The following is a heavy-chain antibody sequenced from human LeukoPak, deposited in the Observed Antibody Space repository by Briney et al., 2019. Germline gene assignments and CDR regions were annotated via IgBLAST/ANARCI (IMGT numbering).Heavy chain of an antibody. CDR3: ARGVGANTPDY. CDR2: INQSGST. V-gene: IGHV4-34*01. D-gene: IGHD1-26*01. CDR1: GGSFSGYY. J-gene: IGHJ4*02. Sequence: SEILSLTCAVYGGSFSGYYWSWIRQPPGKGLEWIGEINQSGSTNYNPSLKSRVTISVDTSKNQFSLKVSSVSAADTAVYYCARGVGANTPDYWGQGTLVTVSS.